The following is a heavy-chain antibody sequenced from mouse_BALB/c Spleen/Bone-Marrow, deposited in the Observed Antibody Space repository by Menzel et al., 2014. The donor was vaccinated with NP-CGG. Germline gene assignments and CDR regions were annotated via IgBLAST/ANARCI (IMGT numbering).Heavy chain of an antibody. V-gene: IGHV1S81*02. CDR1: GYTFTSYY. Sequence: QVHVTQSGAELVKPGASVKLSCKASGYTFTSYYMHWVKQRPGQGLEWIGEINPSNGGTNFNEKFKSKATLTVDKSSNTAYMQLNSLTSEDSAVYYCTRREYYRYYRAMDYWGQGTSVTVTS. J-gene: IGHJ4*01. D-gene: IGHD2-14*01. CDR3: TRREYYRYYRAMDY. CDR2: INPSNGGT.